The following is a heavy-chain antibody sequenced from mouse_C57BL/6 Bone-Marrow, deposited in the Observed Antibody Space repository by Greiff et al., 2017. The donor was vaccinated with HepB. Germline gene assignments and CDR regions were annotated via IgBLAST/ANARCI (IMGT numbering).Heavy chain of an antibody. Sequence: QVQLQQSGAELVKPGASVKISCKASGYAFSSYWMNWVKQRPGKGLEWIGQIYPGDGDTNYNGKFKGKATLTAYKSSSTAYMQLSSLTSEDSAVYFCASPYYYGSSPFAYWGQGTLVTVSA. V-gene: IGHV1-80*01. J-gene: IGHJ3*01. CDR3: ASPYYYGSSPFAY. CDR1: GYAFSSYW. D-gene: IGHD1-1*01. CDR2: IYPGDGDT.